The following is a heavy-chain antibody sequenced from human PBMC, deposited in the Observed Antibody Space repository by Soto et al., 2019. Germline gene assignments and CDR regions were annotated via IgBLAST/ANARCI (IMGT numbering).Heavy chain of an antibody. CDR1: GYSFTSYW. CDR2: IYPGDSDT. V-gene: IGHV5-51*01. J-gene: IGHJ6*02. CDR3: ARQGTHYYYFYGMDV. D-gene: IGHD1-1*01. Sequence: PGESLKISCKGSGYSFTSYWIGWVRQMPGKGLEWMGIIYPGDSDTRYSPSLQGQVTISADKSISTAYLQWSSLKASDTAMYYCARQGTHYYYFYGMDVWGQGTTVTVSS.